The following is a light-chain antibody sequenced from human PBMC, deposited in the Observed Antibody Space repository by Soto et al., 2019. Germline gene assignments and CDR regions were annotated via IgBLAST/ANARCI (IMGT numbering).Light chain of an antibody. CDR3: QKYGSSPEA. V-gene: IGKV3-20*01. CDR2: GAS. Sequence: EIVLTQSPGTLSLSPGERATLSCRASQSVSSSYLAWYQQKPGQAPRLLIYGASSRATGIPDRFSGSGSGTDFTLTISRLEPEDFAVYYCQKYGSSPEAFGGGTKVAIK. CDR1: QSVSSSY. J-gene: IGKJ4*01.